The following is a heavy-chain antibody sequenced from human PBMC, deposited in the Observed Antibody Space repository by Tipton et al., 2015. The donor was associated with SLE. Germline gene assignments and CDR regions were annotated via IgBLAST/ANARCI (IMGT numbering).Heavy chain of an antibody. V-gene: IGHV3-48*03. J-gene: IGHJ3*02. CDR2: ISRSTGTT. Sequence: SLRLSCVASGFTLSNYEMSWVRQAPGKGLEWLSYISRSTGTTYSADSVKGRFTISRDNAKNSLYLQMNSLRPEDTAMYYCAKDIYGSGPRNAFDIWGQGTMVTVSS. CDR1: GFTLSNYE. D-gene: IGHD3-10*01. CDR3: AKDIYGSGPRNAFDI.